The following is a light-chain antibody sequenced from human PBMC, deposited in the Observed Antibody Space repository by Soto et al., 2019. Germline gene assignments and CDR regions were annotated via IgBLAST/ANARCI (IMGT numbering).Light chain of an antibody. CDR1: QSVSSN. J-gene: IGKJ3*01. CDR3: QQYGSSIFT. V-gene: IGKV3-20*01. CDR2: GAS. Sequence: EIVMTQSPATLSVSPGERATLSCRASQSVSSNLAWYQQKPGQAPRLLIYGASSRATGIPGRFSGSGSGTDFTLTISILEPEDFAVYYCQQYGSSIFTFGRGTKVDIK.